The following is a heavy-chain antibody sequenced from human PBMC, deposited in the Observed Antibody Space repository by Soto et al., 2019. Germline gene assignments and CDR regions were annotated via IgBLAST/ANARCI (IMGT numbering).Heavy chain of an antibody. CDR3: ATVKGGNYYYDSSGLDVAFDI. D-gene: IGHD3-22*01. CDR2: FDPEDGET. Sequence: ASVKVFCKVSGYTLTELSMHWVRQAPGKGLEWMGGFDPEDGETIYAQKFQGRVTMTEDTSTDTAYMELSSLRSEDTAVYYCATVKGGNYYYDSSGLDVAFDIWGQGTMVTVSS. V-gene: IGHV1-24*01. J-gene: IGHJ3*02. CDR1: GYTLTELS.